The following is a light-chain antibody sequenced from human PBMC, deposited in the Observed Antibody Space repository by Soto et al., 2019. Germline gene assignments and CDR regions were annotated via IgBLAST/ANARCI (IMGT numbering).Light chain of an antibody. CDR2: DAS. CDR3: QQRSNWPPL. J-gene: IGKJ4*01. V-gene: IGKV3-11*01. Sequence: EIVLTQSPATLSLSPGERATLYCRASQSVSSYLAWYQQKPGQAPRLLIYDASNRATGIPARFSGSGSGTDFTLTISSLEPEDFAVYYCQQRSNWPPLFGGWTKVEIK. CDR1: QSVSSY.